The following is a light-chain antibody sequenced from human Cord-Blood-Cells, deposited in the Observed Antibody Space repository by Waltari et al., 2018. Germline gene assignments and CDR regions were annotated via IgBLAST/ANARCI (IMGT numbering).Light chain of an antibody. CDR2: DVS. Sequence: QSALTQPASVSGSPGQSNTISFPGTSGDVGGYNSVSWYQQHPGKAPKLMIYDVSNRPSGVSNRFSGSKSGNTASLTISGLQAEDEADYYCSSYTSSSTWVFGGGTKLTVL. J-gene: IGLJ3*02. CDR1: SGDVGGYNS. V-gene: IGLV2-14*01. CDR3: SSYTSSSTWV.